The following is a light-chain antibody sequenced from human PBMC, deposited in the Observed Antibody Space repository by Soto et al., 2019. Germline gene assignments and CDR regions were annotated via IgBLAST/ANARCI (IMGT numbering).Light chain of an antibody. CDR2: DAS. V-gene: IGKV3D-20*01. Sequence: DIVLTQSPATLSLSPGERATLSCGASESVSSNYLAWYQQKPGLAPRLLICDASRRATGVPDRFTGSGSGTDFTLTISRLEPEDFAVYYCQQYGSSPRTFGQGTKVEIK. CDR1: ESVSSNY. CDR3: QQYGSSPRT. J-gene: IGKJ1*01.